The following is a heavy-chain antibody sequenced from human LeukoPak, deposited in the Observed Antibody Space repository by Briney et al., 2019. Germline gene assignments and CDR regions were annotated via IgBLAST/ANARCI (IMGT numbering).Heavy chain of an antibody. Sequence: GAPGKVSGKRPGSTFTTYAIHWGRQAPGKRLGWMGGLTAGNGNTKYSQKFQGRVTITRDTSADTAYMELSSLRSEDTAVYYCARLKYCTNGVCYAGFDYWGQGTLVSVSS. V-gene: IGHV1-3*01. CDR2: LTAGNGNT. CDR1: GSTFTTYA. J-gene: IGHJ4*02. CDR3: ARLKYCTNGVCYAGFDY. D-gene: IGHD2-8*01.